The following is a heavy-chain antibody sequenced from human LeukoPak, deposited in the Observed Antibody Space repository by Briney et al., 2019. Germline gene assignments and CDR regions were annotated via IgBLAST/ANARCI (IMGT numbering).Heavy chain of an antibody. CDR1: GFTFSSYS. D-gene: IGHD2-2*01. CDR2: ISSSSSYI. J-gene: IGHJ4*02. Sequence: GGSLRLSCAASGFTFSSYSMNWVRQAPGKGLEWVSSISSSSSYIYYADSVKGRFTISRDNAKNSLYLQMNSLRAEDTAVYYCARGGPGCSSTSCYVIRVFDYWGQGTLVTVSS. V-gene: IGHV3-21*01. CDR3: ARGGPGCSSTSCYVIRVFDY.